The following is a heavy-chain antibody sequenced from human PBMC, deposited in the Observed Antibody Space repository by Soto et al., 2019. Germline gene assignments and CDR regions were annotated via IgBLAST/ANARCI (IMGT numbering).Heavy chain of an antibody. CDR1: GYTFTRYY. CDR2: INPSGGST. J-gene: IGHJ6*02. V-gene: IGHV1-46*01. CDR3: ARNMGRMDV. D-gene: IGHD1-26*01. Sequence: ASVKVSCKASGYTFTRYYMHWVRQAHGQGLEGMGVINPSGGSTSYAQKFQGRVTMTRDTSTSTVYMELIRLSSADTAVYYCARNMGRMDVWGQLPTVPVS.